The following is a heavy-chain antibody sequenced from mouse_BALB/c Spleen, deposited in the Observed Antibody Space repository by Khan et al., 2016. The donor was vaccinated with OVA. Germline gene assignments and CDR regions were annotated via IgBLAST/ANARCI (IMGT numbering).Heavy chain of an antibody. CDR2: INSNGGST. Sequence: EVELVESGGGLVQPGGSLKLSCAASGFTFSSYGMSWVRQTPDKKMELVATINSNGGSTYYPDSVKGRFTISRDNAKNPLYLQMSSLKSEDTAMYYCARMARTINWGQGTTVTVSS. CDR1: GFTFSSYG. J-gene: IGHJ2*01. CDR3: ARMARTIN. V-gene: IGHV5-6-3*01.